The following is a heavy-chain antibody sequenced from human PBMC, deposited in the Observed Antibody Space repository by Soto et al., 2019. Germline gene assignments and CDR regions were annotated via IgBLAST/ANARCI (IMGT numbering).Heavy chain of an antibody. J-gene: IGHJ6*03. CDR1: GGTFSSYT. Sequence: GASVKVSCKASGGTFSSYTISWVRQAPGQGLEWMGRISPYIGNTNYAQKFQGRVTITSDTSTSTAYMELRSLSSDDTAVYYCARDRYYYYMDVWGKGTTVTVSS. V-gene: IGHV1-18*01. CDR2: ISPYIGNT. CDR3: ARDRYYYYMDV.